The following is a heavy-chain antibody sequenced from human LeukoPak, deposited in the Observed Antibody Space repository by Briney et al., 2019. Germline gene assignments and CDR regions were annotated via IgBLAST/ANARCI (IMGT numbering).Heavy chain of an antibody. CDR1: GFTFSSYA. V-gene: IGHV3-23*01. CDR3: AKIPVYDYVWGSYRAD. J-gene: IGHJ4*02. D-gene: IGHD3-16*02. Sequence: GGSLRLSCAASGFTFSSYAMSWVRQAPGKGLEWVSAISGSGGGTYYADSVKGRFTISRDNSKNTLYLQMNSLRAEDTAVYYCAKIPVYDYVWGSYRADWGQGTLVTVSS. CDR2: ISGSGGGT.